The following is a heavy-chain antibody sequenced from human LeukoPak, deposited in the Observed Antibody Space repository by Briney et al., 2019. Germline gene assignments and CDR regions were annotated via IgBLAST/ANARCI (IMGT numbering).Heavy chain of an antibody. V-gene: IGHV4-34*01. CDR3: ARMNFKRFLAAYYGMDV. Sequence: SETLSLTCAVYGGSFSGYYWSWIRQPPGKGLEWIGEINHSGSTNYNPSLKSRVTISVDTSKNQFSLKLSSVTAADTAVYYCARMNFKRFLAAYYGMDVWGQGTTVTVSS. CDR1: GGSFSGYY. J-gene: IGHJ6*02. D-gene: IGHD3-3*01. CDR2: INHSGST.